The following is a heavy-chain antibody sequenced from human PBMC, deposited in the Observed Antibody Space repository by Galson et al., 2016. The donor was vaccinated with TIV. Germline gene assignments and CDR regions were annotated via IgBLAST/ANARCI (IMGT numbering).Heavy chain of an antibody. CDR3: ARVRDSYYFDS. J-gene: IGHJ4*02. Sequence: SLRLSCAASGFTFSSYGFHWVRQVPGKGLEWIAFISYDGSDQNYADSVKGRFTISRDRSKSTLYLQMRSLRAEDTALYYCARVRDSYYFDSWGQGTRSPSPQ. CDR1: GFTFSSYG. V-gene: IGHV3-30*04. D-gene: IGHD2-21*02. CDR2: ISYDGSDQ.